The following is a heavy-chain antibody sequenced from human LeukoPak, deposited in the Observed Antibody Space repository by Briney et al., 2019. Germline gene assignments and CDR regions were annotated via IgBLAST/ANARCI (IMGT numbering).Heavy chain of an antibody. J-gene: IGHJ4*02. Sequence: GSLRLSCAASGFTFSRNAIHWVRQGPGKGLEWVSYIAHHGSNKYYADSVKGRFTISRDNYKRTLYLQMNSLRADDTAVYYCAKDGSWSCTDWGQGTLVTVSS. V-gene: IGHV3-30*02. CDR3: AKDGSWSCTD. CDR2: IAHHGSNK. CDR1: GFTFSRNA. D-gene: IGHD2-8*02.